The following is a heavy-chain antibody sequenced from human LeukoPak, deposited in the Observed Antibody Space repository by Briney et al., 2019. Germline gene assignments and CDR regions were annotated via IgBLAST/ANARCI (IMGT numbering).Heavy chain of an antibody. Sequence: SETLSLTCTVSGGSISSGSYYWSWIRQHPGKGLEWIGFIFYSGSTYYNPSLKSRVTISLDTSKNQFSLKLSAVTAADTAVYYCARERSGWPAYYFDYWGQGTLVTVSS. CDR1: GGSISSGSYY. CDR3: ARERSGWPAYYFDY. CDR2: IFYSGST. D-gene: IGHD5-24*01. J-gene: IGHJ4*02. V-gene: IGHV4-31*03.